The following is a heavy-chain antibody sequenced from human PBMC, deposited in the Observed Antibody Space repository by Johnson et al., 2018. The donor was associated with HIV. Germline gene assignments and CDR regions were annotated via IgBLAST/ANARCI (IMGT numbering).Heavy chain of an antibody. CDR1: GFTFSDYY. J-gene: IGHJ3*02. D-gene: IGHD3-22*01. CDR3: AGQGGSGYYGGAFDI. CDR2: ISSSATTK. V-gene: IGHV3-11*04. Sequence: VQLVESGGGLVKPGESLRLSCAASGFTFSDYYMSWIRQAPGKGLEWVSYISSSATTKYYADSVKRRFTISRDSAKNSLYLQMNSLRAEDTAVYYCAGQGGSGYYGGAFDIWGQATMVTVSS.